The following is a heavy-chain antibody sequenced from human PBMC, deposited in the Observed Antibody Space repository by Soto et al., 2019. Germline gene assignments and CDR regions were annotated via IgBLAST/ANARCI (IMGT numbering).Heavy chain of an antibody. CDR3: GIRDRITLGGVIGPHDAFAS. J-gene: IGHJ3*02. CDR1: GGSISSGDYY. Sequence: PSETLSLTCNVSGGSISSGDYYWSWIRQPPGKGLEWIGYIYFSESTSYNPSLKSRVTISGDKSKNQFSLRLTSVTAADTAVYYCGIRDRITLGGVIGPHDAFASWGQ. D-gene: IGHD3-16*02. CDR2: IYFSEST. V-gene: IGHV4-30-4*01.